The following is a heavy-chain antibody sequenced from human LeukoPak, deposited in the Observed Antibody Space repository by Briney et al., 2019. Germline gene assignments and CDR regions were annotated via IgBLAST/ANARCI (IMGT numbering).Heavy chain of an antibody. CDR3: ARKTVVGSYFDY. CDR1: GFTFSSYW. D-gene: IGHD4-23*01. CDR2: IKQDGSDK. Sequence: PGGSLRLSCAVSGFTFSSYWMSWVRQAPGKGLEWVANIKQDGSDKYYVDSVRGRFTISRDNAKNSLYLQINSLRAEDTAVYYCARKTVVGSYFDYWGQGTPVTVSS. J-gene: IGHJ4*02. V-gene: IGHV3-7*03.